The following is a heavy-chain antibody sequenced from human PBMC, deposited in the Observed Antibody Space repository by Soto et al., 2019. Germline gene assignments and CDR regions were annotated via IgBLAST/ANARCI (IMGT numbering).Heavy chain of an antibody. J-gene: IGHJ4*02. Sequence: GGSLRLSCAASGFTFSSYAMSWVRQAPGKGLEWVSTISGSGGSTYYADSVKGRFAISRDNSKNTLYLQMNSLRAEDTAVYYCAKYCSGGSCYSDYWGQGTLVTVSS. CDR3: AKYCSGGSCYSDY. CDR2: ISGSGGST. D-gene: IGHD2-15*01. V-gene: IGHV3-23*01. CDR1: GFTFSSYA.